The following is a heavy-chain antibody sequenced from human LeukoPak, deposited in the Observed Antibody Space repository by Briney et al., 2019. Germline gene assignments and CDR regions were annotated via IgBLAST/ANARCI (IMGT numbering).Heavy chain of an antibody. CDR3: ARDRGGAARWGGWFDP. Sequence: SETLSLTCTVSGYSISNFYYWGWIRQPPGKGLEWIASIDYSGITYYHPSLKSRVTMSVATSKNQFSLMLTSMTAADTAVYYCARDRGGAARWGGWFDPWGQGTLVTVSS. J-gene: IGHJ5*02. CDR1: GYSISNFYY. D-gene: IGHD6-6*01. V-gene: IGHV4-38-2*02. CDR2: IDYSGIT.